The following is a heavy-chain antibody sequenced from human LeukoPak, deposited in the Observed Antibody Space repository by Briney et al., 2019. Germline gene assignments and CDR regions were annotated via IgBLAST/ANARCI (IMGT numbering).Heavy chain of an antibody. CDR3: ARDTITMVRGITGMGY. CDR2: ISSSSSYI. Sequence: GGSLRLSCAASGFTFSSYSMNWVRQAPGKGLEWVSSISSSSSYIYYADSLKGRFTISRDNAKNPLYLQMNSLRAEDTAVYYCARDTITMVRGITGMGYWGQGTLVTVSS. D-gene: IGHD3-10*01. J-gene: IGHJ4*02. CDR1: GFTFSSYS. V-gene: IGHV3-21*01.